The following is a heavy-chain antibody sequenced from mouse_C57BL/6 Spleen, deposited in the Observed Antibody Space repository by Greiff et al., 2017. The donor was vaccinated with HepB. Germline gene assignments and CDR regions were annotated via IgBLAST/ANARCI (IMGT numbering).Heavy chain of an antibody. J-gene: IGHJ2*01. CDR1: RFTSSSYG. Sequence: DVHLVESGGGIVQPGGSLKRSFSASRFTSSSYGMSSVRQTPDKRLELVATLDSNGGSTGYTDRVERRFTISGDNDKNALYLQRRSRNSEDTAMYYWARSAIWGQGTTLTVSS. CDR3: ARSAI. CDR2: LDSNGGST. V-gene: IGHV5-6-3*01. D-gene: IGHD2-12*01.